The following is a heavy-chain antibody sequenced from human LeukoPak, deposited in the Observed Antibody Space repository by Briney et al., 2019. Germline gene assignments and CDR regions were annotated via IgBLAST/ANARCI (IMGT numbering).Heavy chain of an antibody. V-gene: IGHV3-21*01. CDR2: ISSSSSYI. CDR1: GFTFSSYS. D-gene: IGHD2-2*01. J-gene: IGHJ4*02. Sequence: GGSLRLSCAASGFTFSSYSMNWVRQAPGKGLEWVSSISSSSSYIYYADSVKGRFTIFRDNAKNSLYLQMNSLRAEDTAVYYCARDEIPDIVVVPAAPGDYWGQGTLVTVSS. CDR3: ARDEIPDIVVVPAAPGDY.